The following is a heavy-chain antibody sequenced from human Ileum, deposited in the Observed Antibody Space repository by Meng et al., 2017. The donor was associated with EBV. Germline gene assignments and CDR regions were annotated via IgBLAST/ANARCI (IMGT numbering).Heavy chain of an antibody. J-gene: IGHJ4*02. CDR1: GYTFTHHG. V-gene: IGHV1-18*01. Sequence: QLQLVQSGAEVKKPXASXRVSXXASGYTFTHHGISWIRQAPGQGLEWVGWISCYNGDTNYAQKLQGRVTMTTDTSTNTAYMDLRSLRSDDTAVYYCARDPSNTSGRYAYFDYWGQGTLVTVSS. D-gene: IGHD6-19*01. CDR2: ISCYNGDT. CDR3: ARDPSNTSGRYAYFDY.